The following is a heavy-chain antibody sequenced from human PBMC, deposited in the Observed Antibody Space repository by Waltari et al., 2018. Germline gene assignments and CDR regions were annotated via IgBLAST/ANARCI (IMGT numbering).Heavy chain of an antibody. CDR3: ARGIAVADLNYYYMDV. CDR2: IKQDGSEK. J-gene: IGHJ6*03. Sequence: EVQLVESGGGLVQPGGSLRLSCAASGFTFSSYWMSWVRQAPGKGLEWVANIKQDGSEKYYVDSVKGRFTISRDNAKNPLYLQMNSLRAEDTAVYYCARGIAVADLNYYYMDVWGKGTTVTVSS. D-gene: IGHD6-19*01. CDR1: GFTFSSYW. V-gene: IGHV3-7*01.